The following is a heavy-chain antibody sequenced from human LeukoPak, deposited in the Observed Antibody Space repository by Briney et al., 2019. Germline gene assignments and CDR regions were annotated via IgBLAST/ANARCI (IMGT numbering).Heavy chain of an antibody. D-gene: IGHD6-13*01. CDR1: GFTFSSYS. CDR3: ARDSSSWYFKFFDY. J-gene: IGHJ4*02. CDR2: ISSSSSYI. Sequence: PGGSLRLSCAASGFTFSSYSMNWVRQAPGKGLEWVSSISSSSSYIYYADSVKGRFTISRDNAKNSLYLQMNSLRAEDTAVYYCARDSSSWYFKFFDYWGQGTLVTVSS. V-gene: IGHV3-21*01.